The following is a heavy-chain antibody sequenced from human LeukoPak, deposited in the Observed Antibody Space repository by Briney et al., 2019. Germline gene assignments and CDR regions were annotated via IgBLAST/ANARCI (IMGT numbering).Heavy chain of an antibody. CDR3: AKKGRAYTDYGGYYDYMDV. J-gene: IGHJ6*03. D-gene: IGHD5-12*01. CDR1: SGSVSSYS. V-gene: IGHV4-59*08. Sequence: SETLSLTCTVSSGSVSSYSWSWIRQPPGKGLEWIGYISHSGSTNYNPSLKSRVTISVDTSRNQFSLNLRSVTAADTAVYYCAKKGRAYTDYGGYYDYMDVWGKGTTVTVS. CDR2: ISHSGST.